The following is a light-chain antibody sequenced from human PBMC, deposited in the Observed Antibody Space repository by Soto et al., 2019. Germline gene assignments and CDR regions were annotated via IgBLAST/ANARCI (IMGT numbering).Light chain of an antibody. CDR3: QQRQYWPPIT. CDR2: DAS. CDR1: LNVNSY. J-gene: IGKJ5*01. V-gene: IGKV3-11*01. Sequence: VLTQSRATGCLSPGERSTLSCRASLNVNSYLAWYQQKPGQAPRLLIYDASNRAAGIPARFSGSGSGTDFTLTIRSLEPEDFAIYYCQQRQYWPPITFGQGTRRETK.